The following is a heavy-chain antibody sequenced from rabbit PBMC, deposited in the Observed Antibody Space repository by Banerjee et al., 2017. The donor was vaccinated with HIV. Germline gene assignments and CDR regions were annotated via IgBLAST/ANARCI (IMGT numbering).Heavy chain of an antibody. J-gene: IGHJ4*01. CDR2: IYNGDGST. Sequence: EESGGDLVKPEGSLTLTCKASGFSFSNKYVMCWVRQAPGKGLEWIACIYNGDGSTYYASWVNGRFTISLDNAQNTVFLQMTSLTAADTATYFCARDLAGVIGWNFNLWGQGTLVTVS. D-gene: IGHD4-1*01. CDR3: ARDLAGVIGWNFNL. V-gene: IGHV1S47*01. CDR1: GFSFSNKYV.